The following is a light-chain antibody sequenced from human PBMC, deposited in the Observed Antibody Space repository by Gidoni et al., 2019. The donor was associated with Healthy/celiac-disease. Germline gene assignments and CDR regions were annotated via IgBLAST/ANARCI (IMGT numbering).Light chain of an antibody. CDR2: DAS. J-gene: IGKJ2*01. V-gene: IGKV1-33*01. CDR1: QDISNY. Sequence: PSSLSASVGDRVTITCQASQDISNYLNWYQQKPGKAPKLLIYDASNLETGVPSRFSGSGSGTDFTFTISSLQPEDIATYYCQQYDNLPWYTFGQGTKLEIK. CDR3: QQYDNLPWYT.